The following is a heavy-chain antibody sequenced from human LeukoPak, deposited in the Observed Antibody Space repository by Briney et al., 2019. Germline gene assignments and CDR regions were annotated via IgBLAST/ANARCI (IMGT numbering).Heavy chain of an antibody. CDR3: ARGCGGDCYLGY. CDR1: GGSISSYY. Sequence: SETLSLTCTVSGGSISSYYWSWIRQPPGKGLEWIGYIYYSGSTNYNPSLKSRVTISVDTSKNQFSLKLSSVTAADTAVYYCARGCGGDCYLGYWGQGTLVTVSS. V-gene: IGHV4-59*01. J-gene: IGHJ4*01. CDR2: IYYSGST. D-gene: IGHD2-21*02.